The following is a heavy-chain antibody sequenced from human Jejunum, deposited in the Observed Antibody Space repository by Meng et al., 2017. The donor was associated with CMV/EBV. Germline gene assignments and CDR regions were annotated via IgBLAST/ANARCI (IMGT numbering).Heavy chain of an antibody. D-gene: IGHD2-2*01. Sequence: SISSGDYYWSWSRQPPGKGLEWIGFIKYSGRAYYNPSLNSRVTISLDTSENHFSLRLSSVTAADTAVYYCARTQDCSTTSCYTGFDPWGQGTLVTVSS. CDR2: IKYSGRA. CDR3: ARTQDCSTTSCYTGFDP. J-gene: IGHJ5*02. V-gene: IGHV4-30-4*08. CDR1: SISSGDYY.